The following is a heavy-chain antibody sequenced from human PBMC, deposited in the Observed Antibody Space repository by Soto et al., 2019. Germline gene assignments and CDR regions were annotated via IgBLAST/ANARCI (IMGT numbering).Heavy chain of an antibody. CDR3: ARGRYCLTGRCFPNWFDS. CDR2: IYKSTTT. V-gene: IGHV4-30-4*01. Sequence: SETLSLTCSVSGDSISTFDYFWAWMRQPPGQALEYIGYIYKSTTTYYNPSFESRVAISLDTSKSQFSLNVTSVTAADTAVYFCARGRYCLTGRCFPNWFDSWGQGTLVTVSS. CDR1: GDSISTFDYF. J-gene: IGHJ5*01. D-gene: IGHD2-15*01.